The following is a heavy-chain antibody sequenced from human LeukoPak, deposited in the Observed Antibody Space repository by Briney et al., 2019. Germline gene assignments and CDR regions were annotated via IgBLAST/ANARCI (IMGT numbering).Heavy chain of an antibody. Sequence: SETLSLTCAASGASTSHFIWGWIRQPPGRGLEWIGYIYYGGSTNYDPSLKSRVTISVDTSKNQFSLKLSSVTAADTAVYYCARGYYDSSGYLISYNWFDPWGQGTLVTVSS. CDR2: IYYGGST. D-gene: IGHD3-22*01. J-gene: IGHJ5*02. CDR3: ARGYYDSSGYLISYNWFDP. V-gene: IGHV4-59*01. CDR1: GASTSHFI.